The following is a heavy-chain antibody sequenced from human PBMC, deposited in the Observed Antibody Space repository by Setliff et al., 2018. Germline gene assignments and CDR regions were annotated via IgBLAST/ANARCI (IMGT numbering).Heavy chain of an antibody. D-gene: IGHD2-15*01. Sequence: ASVKVSCKASGYTFRSYGVTWVRQAPGQRLEWMAWISTYNGNTNYAQKFQGRVTLTTDTSTSTAYMDLRSLRSDDTAVYYCVRDRNVMVIAANAAAFDIWGQGTLVTVSS. CDR3: VRDRNVMVIAANAAAFDI. CDR1: GYTFRSYG. V-gene: IGHV1-18*01. J-gene: IGHJ3*02. CDR2: ISTYNGNT.